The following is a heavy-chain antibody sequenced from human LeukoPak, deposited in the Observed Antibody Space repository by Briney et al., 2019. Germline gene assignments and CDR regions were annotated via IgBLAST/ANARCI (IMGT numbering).Heavy chain of an antibody. Sequence: GGSLRLSCAASGFTFSDYYMSWIRQAPGKGLEWVSYISSSGSTIYYADSVKGRFTISRDNAKNSLYLQMNSLRAEDTAVYYRARDQLAVAGISVSGDYYYYYYGMDVWGQGTTVTVSS. V-gene: IGHV3-11*01. CDR3: ARDQLAVAGISVSGDYYYYYYGMDV. J-gene: IGHJ6*02. CDR2: ISSSGSTI. CDR1: GFTFSDYY. D-gene: IGHD6-19*01.